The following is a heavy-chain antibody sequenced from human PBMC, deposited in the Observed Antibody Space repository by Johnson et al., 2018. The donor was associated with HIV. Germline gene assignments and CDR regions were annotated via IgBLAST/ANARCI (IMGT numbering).Heavy chain of an antibody. Sequence: QVQLVESGGGLVQPGGSLRLSCAASGFTFSNYGLHWVRQAPGKGLEWVAVISYDGSNKYYADSVKGRFTISRDNSKNTLYLQMNSLRAEDTAVYYCARAHDAFDIWGQGTMVTVSS. V-gene: IGHV3-30*03. CDR3: ARAHDAFDI. CDR1: GFTFSNYG. J-gene: IGHJ3*02. CDR2: ISYDGSNK.